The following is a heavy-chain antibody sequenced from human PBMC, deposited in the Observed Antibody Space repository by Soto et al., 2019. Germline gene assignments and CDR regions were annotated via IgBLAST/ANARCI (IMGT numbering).Heavy chain of an antibody. CDR3: ARTSGYCSSTSCSDYYYYGMGA. CDR1: GGTFSSYA. CDR2: VIPIFGTA. J-gene: IGHJ6*02. V-gene: IGHV1-69*01. D-gene: IGHD2-2*01. Sequence: QVQLVQSGAEVKKPGPSVKVSCKASGGTFSSYAISWVRQAPGQGLEWMGGVIPIFGTANYAQKFHGRVTISADEATSTAYMELGSLISEDTGVYYCARTSGYCSSTSCSDYYYYGMGAWGPGTTVTVSS.